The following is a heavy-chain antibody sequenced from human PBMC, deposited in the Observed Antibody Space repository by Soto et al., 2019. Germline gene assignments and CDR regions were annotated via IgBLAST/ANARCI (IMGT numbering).Heavy chain of an antibody. CDR3: ARERRRGWFDS. V-gene: IGHV1-8*01. CDR1: GYTFTSYD. Sequence: GASVKVSCKASGYTFTSYDINWVRQATGQGFEWMGWMNPNSGNTGFAQKFQGRVTMTRNTSISTAYMELSSLRSEDTAVYYSARERRRGWFDSWGQGTLVTVSA. J-gene: IGHJ5*01. CDR2: MNPNSGNT.